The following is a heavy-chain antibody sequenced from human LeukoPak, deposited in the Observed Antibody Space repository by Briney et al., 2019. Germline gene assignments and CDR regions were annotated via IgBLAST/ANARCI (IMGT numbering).Heavy chain of an antibody. V-gene: IGHV4-34*01. CDR1: GGSFSGYY. CDR2: INHSGST. D-gene: IGHD3-22*01. CDR3: ARGHFDSSGYYYVNWFDP. Sequence: SETLSLTCAVYGGSFSGYYWSWIRQPPGKGLEWIGEINHSGSTNYNPSLKSRVTISVDTSKNQFSLKLSSVTAADTAVYYCARGHFDSSGYYYVNWFDPWGQGTLVTVSS. J-gene: IGHJ5*02.